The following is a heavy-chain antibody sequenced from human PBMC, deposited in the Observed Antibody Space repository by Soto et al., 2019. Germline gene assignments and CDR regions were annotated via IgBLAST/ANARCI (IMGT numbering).Heavy chain of an antibody. CDR2: IIPIFGTA. Sequence: QVQLVQSGAEVKKPGSSVKVSCKASGGTFSSYAISWVRQAPGQGLEWMGGIIPIFGTANYAQKFQGRVTITADEYTSTADRERSSLRSEDTGVDSWAVLRRGGGTPYDNWGQGTLVTVSS. D-gene: IGHD3-9*01. CDR1: GGTFSSYA. J-gene: IGHJ4*02. V-gene: IGHV1-69*12. CDR3: AVLRRGGGTPYDN.